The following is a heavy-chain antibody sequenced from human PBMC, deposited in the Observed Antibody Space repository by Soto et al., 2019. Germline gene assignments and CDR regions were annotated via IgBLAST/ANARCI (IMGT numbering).Heavy chain of an antibody. D-gene: IGHD4-17*01. CDR1: GGSISSGGYY. Sequence: PSETLSLTCTVSGGSISSGGYYWSWIRQHPGKGLEWIGYIYYSGSTYYNPSLKSRVTISVDTSKNQLSLKLSSVTAADTAVYYCARGATVATLSYGMDVWGQGTTVTVSS. V-gene: IGHV4-31*03. J-gene: IGHJ6*02. CDR3: ARGATVATLSYGMDV. CDR2: IYYSGST.